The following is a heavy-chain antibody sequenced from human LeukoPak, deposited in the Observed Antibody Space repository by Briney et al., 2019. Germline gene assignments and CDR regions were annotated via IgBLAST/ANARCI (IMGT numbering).Heavy chain of an antibody. Sequence: PSETLSLTCNVSGDSITDYYWSWIRQPPGKGLEWIGFIYHSGNTNYNPSLASRVTLSLDTSKTQLSLRLTAVTAADTAVYYCAREEGIAAAGALEYWGQGILVTVSS. V-gene: IGHV4-59*01. J-gene: IGHJ4*02. CDR1: GDSITDYY. CDR2: IYHSGNT. D-gene: IGHD6-13*01. CDR3: AREEGIAAAGALEY.